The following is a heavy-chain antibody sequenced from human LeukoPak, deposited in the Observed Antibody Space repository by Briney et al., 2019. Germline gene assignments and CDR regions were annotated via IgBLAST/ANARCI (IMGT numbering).Heavy chain of an antibody. CDR3: ARDWGMVVVPAETGKY. CDR1: GYTFTGYY. V-gene: IGHV1-2*02. D-gene: IGHD2-2*01. CDR2: INPNSGGT. J-gene: IGHJ4*02. Sequence: GASVKVSCKASGYTFTGYYMHWVRQAPGQGLEWMGWINPNSGGTNYAQKFQGRVTMTRDTSISTAYMELSRLRSDDTAVYYCARDWGMVVVPAETGKYWGQGTLVTVSS.